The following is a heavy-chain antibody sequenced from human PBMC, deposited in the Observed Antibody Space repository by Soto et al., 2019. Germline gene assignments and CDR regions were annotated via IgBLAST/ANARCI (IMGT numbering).Heavy chain of an antibody. CDR1: GFTFSTYA. Sequence: EVQLLESGGGLVQPGGSLRLSCTASGFTFSTYAMSRVRQAPGKGLEWVSTISDSGSTYYADSVKGRFTISRDNSKNTLYLEMNSLRAEDTAVYYCAKDKGGRYCSRTSCLYSFDYWGQGTLVTVSS. CDR2: ISDSGST. D-gene: IGHD2-2*01. CDR3: AKDKGGRYCSRTSCLYSFDY. J-gene: IGHJ4*02. V-gene: IGHV3-23*01.